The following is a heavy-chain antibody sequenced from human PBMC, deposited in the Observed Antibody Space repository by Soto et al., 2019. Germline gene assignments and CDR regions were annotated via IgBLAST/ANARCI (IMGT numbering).Heavy chain of an antibody. CDR1: GDSISSGDYY. V-gene: IGHV4-30-4*01. D-gene: IGHD3-22*01. Sequence: SETLSLTCTVSGDSISSGDYYWSWIRQPPGKGLEWIGYVSYTGTTLYNPSLKRRVAISTDASGNHFSLKLNSVTTADTAVYYCARETRNSLDRSGYLDVWGQGTTVTVSS. CDR2: VSYTGTT. CDR3: ARETRNSLDRSGYLDV. J-gene: IGHJ6*02.